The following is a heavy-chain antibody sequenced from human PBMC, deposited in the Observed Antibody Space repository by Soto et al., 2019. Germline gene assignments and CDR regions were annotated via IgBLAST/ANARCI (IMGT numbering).Heavy chain of an antibody. CDR2: INPLPTSGST. V-gene: IGHV1-46*01. D-gene: IGHD6-13*01. CDR3: ARDLAAAAY. Sequence: QVQLVQSGAEVKKPGASVKVCCKASGYIFTNYYIHWVRQAPGQGLEWMAIINPLPTSGSTNYGKKFQGRVTVTRDTSTSTVYLELSSLRSDDTAVYYCARDLAAAAYWGQGTLVTVSS. J-gene: IGHJ4*02. CDR1: GYIFTNYY.